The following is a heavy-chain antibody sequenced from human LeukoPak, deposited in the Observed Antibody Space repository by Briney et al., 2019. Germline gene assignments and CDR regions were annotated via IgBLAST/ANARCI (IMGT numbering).Heavy chain of an antibody. CDR3: ARFKPVRDPNAFDI. Sequence: SVKVSCKASGGTFSSYAISWVRQAPGQGLEWMGGIIPIFGTANYAQKFQGRVTMTRDTSTSTVYMELSSLRSEDTAVYYCARFKPVRDPNAFDIWGQGTMVTVSS. CDR1: GGTFSSYA. D-gene: IGHD5-24*01. J-gene: IGHJ3*02. V-gene: IGHV1-69*05. CDR2: IIPIFGTA.